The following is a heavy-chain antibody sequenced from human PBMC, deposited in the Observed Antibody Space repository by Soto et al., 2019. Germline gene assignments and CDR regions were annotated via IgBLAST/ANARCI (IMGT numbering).Heavy chain of an antibody. V-gene: IGHV3-11*01. Sequence: QVQLAESGGGLVEPGGSLRLSCAASGFTFSVYYMSWIRQAPGKGLEWVSYISGSGTSTYYADSVKGRFTISRDNAKNSLYLQMNNLRAEDTAVYYCGRRQVVVAATHDSFDIWGQGTMVTVSS. J-gene: IGHJ3*02. CDR1: GFTFSVYY. CDR2: ISGSGTST. CDR3: GRRQVVVAATHDSFDI. D-gene: IGHD2-15*01.